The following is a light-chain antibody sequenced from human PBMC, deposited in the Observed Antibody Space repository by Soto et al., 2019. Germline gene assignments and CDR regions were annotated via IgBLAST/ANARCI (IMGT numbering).Light chain of an antibody. V-gene: IGLV2-14*01. CDR2: DVD. Sequence: QSALTQPASVSGSPGQSIIISCTGTSSDVGGYNYVSWYQQHPGKAPKLMIYDVDNRPSGVSTRFSGSKSGNTASLTISGLQAEDEADYYCSSYTSINTLGVFGGGTKLTVL. CDR1: SSDVGGYNY. CDR3: SSYTSINTLGV. J-gene: IGLJ2*01.